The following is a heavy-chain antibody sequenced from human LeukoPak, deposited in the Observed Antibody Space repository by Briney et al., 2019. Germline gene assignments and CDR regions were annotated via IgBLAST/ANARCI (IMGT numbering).Heavy chain of an antibody. D-gene: IGHD1-26*01. CDR1: GFTFSNAW. Sequence: PGGSLRLSCAASGFTFSNAWMSWVRQAPGKGLEWVGRIKSKTDGGTTDYAAPVKGIFTISRDDSKNTLYLQMNSLKTEDTAVYYCTTDRNRWGRWFDPWGQGTLVTVSS. CDR3: TTDRNRWGRWFDP. J-gene: IGHJ5*02. V-gene: IGHV3-15*01. CDR2: IKSKTDGGTT.